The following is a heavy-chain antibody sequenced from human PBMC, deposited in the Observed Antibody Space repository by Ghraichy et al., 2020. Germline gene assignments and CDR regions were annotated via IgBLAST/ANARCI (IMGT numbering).Heavy chain of an antibody. J-gene: IGHJ5*02. V-gene: IGHV3-11*01. Sequence: GGSLRLSCATSGINFTKHYMSWIRQAPGKGLEWISYISSEGTTTKYADAVKGRFTISRDNAKQSLFLEMNNLRGEGTAVYYCARDGSGWFDPWGQGTLVTVSS. CDR2: ISSEGTTT. D-gene: IGHD6-19*01. CDR3: ARDGSGWFDP. CDR1: GINFTKHY.